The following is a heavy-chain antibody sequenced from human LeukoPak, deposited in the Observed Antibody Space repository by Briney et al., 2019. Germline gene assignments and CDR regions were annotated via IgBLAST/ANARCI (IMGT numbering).Heavy chain of an antibody. CDR1: AYSFTGNY. Sequence: ASVTLSCTASAYSFTGNYMHLIRQAQAQGIEWMGLINTNRGGTDYEQMVQGKVSMTRDRSISTAYMDLSRLRSDDTAVYYCAREIGSYGAKHYDYWGQGTLVTVVS. J-gene: IGHJ4*02. CDR3: AREIGSYGAKHYDY. D-gene: IGHD5-18*01. V-gene: IGHV1-2*02. CDR2: INTNRGGT.